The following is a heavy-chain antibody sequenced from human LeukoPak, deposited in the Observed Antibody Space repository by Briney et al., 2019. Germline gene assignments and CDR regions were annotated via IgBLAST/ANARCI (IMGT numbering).Heavy chain of an antibody. CDR2: TYYRSKWYN. CDR3: AKDPPQLAYCGGDCTYYYYGMDV. V-gene: IGHV6-1*01. Sequence: SQTLSLTCAISGDSVSSDSAAWNWIRQSPSRGLEWLGKTYYRSKWYNDYAGSVKSRITINPDTSKNQFSLQLNSVIPEDTAVYYCAKDPPQLAYCGGDCTYYYYGMDVWGQGTTVTVSS. D-gene: IGHD2-21*02. J-gene: IGHJ6*02. CDR1: GDSVSSDSAA.